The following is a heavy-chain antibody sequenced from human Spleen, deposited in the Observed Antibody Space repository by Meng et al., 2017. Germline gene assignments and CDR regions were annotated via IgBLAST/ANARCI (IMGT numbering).Heavy chain of an antibody. Sequence: GQLVPSRDEVKKPGSSVKVSCKASGGTFSSYAISWVRQAPGQGLEWMGGIIPNSGATTSTQTFQGRVTLTRDTSISSAYMELSGLTSDDTAVYFCARSFYGDYVEQHFDYWGQGTLVTVSS. CDR2: IIPNSGAT. J-gene: IGHJ4*02. D-gene: IGHD4-17*01. CDR1: GGTFSSYA. V-gene: IGHV1-2*02. CDR3: ARSFYGDYVEQHFDY.